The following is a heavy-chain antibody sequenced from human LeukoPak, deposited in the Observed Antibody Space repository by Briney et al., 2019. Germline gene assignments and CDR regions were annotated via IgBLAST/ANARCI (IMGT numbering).Heavy chain of an antibody. CDR1: GFTFDDYA. CDR2: ISWNSGSI. V-gene: IGHV3-9*01. CDR3: AKEDSGSFPTGGVGY. Sequence: GGSLRLSCAASGFTFDDYAMHWVRQAPGKGLEWASGISWNSGSIGYADSVKGRFTISRDNAKNSLYLQMNSLRAEDTALYYCAKEDSGSFPTGGVGYWGQGTLVTVSS. J-gene: IGHJ4*02. D-gene: IGHD1-26*01.